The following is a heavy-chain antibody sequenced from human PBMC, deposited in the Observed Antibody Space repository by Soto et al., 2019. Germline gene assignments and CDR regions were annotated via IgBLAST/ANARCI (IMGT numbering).Heavy chain of an antibody. CDR3: ARPSGSQISYYYGMDV. J-gene: IGHJ6*02. D-gene: IGHD1-26*01. V-gene: IGHV5-51*01. CDR2: IYPGDSDT. CDR1: GYSFTSYW. Sequence: PGESLKISCKGSGYSFTSYWIGWVRQMPGKGLEWMGIIYPGDSDTRYSPSFQGQVTISADKSISTAYLQWSSLKASDTAMYYCARPSGSQISYYYGMDVWGQGTTVTVSS.